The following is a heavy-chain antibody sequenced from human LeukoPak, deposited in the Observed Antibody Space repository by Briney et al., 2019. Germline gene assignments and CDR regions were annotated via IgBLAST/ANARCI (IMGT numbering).Heavy chain of an antibody. J-gene: IGHJ4*02. Sequence: ASVKVSCKASGYTFTTEDINWVRQATGQGLEWMGWINPDSGDTGYAQKFQGRVTISRSTSIRTAYMELSNVRSEDTAVYYCTRGWTHWGQGTLVTVSS. CDR2: INPDSGDT. D-gene: IGHD1-1*01. CDR1: GYTFTTED. V-gene: IGHV1-8*03. CDR3: TRGWTH.